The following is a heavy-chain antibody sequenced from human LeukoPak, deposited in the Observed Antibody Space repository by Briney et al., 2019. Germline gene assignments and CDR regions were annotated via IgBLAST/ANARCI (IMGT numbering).Heavy chain of an antibody. V-gene: IGHV4-39*06. CDR1: GGSISSSSSY. CDR2: IYYTGST. D-gene: IGHD2/OR15-2a*01. CDR3: ARGQGGDYYLNYFDY. J-gene: IGHJ4*02. Sequence: PETLSLTCTVSGGSISSSSSYWGWIRQPPGKGLEWIGSIYYTGSTYYNPSLKSRVTMSVDTSRDQFTLKLTSVSAADTAVYYCARGQGGDYYLNYFDYWGQGALVTVSS.